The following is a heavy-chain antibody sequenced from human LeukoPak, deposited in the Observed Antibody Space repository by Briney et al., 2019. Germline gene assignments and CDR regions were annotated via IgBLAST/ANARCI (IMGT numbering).Heavy chain of an antibody. CDR1: GGSFSGYY. CDR2: INHSGST. V-gene: IGHV4-34*01. D-gene: IGHD3-10*01. CDR3: ARGRPLWFGEPDAGKDAFDI. J-gene: IGHJ3*02. Sequence: PSETLSLTCAVYGGSFSGYYWSWIRQPPGKGLEWIGEINHSGSTNYNPSLKSRVTISVDTSKNQFSLKLSSVTAADTAVYYCARGRPLWFGEPDAGKDAFDIWGQGTMVTVSS.